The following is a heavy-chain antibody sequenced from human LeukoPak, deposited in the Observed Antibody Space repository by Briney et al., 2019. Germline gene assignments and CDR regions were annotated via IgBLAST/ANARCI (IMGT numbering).Heavy chain of an antibody. CDR2: FDPENGKT. J-gene: IGHJ2*01. V-gene: IGHV1-24*01. CDR1: GDTLTEFS. CDR3: ATASDPVMITLNHWYFDL. D-gene: IGHD3-16*01. Sequence: GASVQVSCKVSGDTLTEFSIHWVRQAPGKGLEWMGGFDPENGKTIYAQKFQDRVTMTEGTSTGTAYMALSGLTSDDTAVYYCATASDPVMITLNHWYFDLWGRGTLVAVSS.